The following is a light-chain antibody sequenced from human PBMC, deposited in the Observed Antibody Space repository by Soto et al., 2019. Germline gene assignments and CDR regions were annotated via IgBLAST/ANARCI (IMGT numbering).Light chain of an antibody. Sequence: EIVMTQSPASLSVSPGERVTLSCRASQSVRSELAWYQQKSGQPPRLLIYGASTRATGIPARFSGSGSGTEFTLTIRSLQAEDFATYYCKQTRSYPSTFGGGTKVDIK. CDR1: QSVRSE. V-gene: IGKV3-15*01. CDR2: GAS. J-gene: IGKJ4*01. CDR3: KQTRSYPST.